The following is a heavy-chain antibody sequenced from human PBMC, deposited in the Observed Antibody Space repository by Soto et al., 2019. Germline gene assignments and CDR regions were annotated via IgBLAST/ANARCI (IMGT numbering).Heavy chain of an antibody. CDR1: GGTFSSYA. J-gene: IGHJ6*02. D-gene: IGHD3-9*01. Sequence: SVKVSCXASGGTFSSYAISWVRQAPGQGLDWMGGIIPIFATANYAQKFQGRVTIPAEESTTQASMELSSLRSEDTAVYYCARANYDLLTGSPPVGYYYYGMDVWGQGTTVTVSS. V-gene: IGHV1-69*13. CDR2: IIPIFATA. CDR3: ARANYDLLTGSPPVGYYYYGMDV.